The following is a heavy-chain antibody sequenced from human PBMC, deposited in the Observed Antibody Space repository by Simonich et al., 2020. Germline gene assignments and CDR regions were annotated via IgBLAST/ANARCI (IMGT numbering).Heavy chain of an antibody. Sequence: QVQLVQSGAEVKKPGASVKVSCKASGYTFTGYYMHWVRPAPGQGLEGMGWINPNSGGTNYAKKFQGRGTKTRDTSISTAYMELSRLRSDDTAVYYCARNGLVGILKAFDIWGQGTMVTVSS. J-gene: IGHJ3*02. CDR2: INPNSGGT. D-gene: IGHD2-21*01. V-gene: IGHV1-2*02. CDR3: ARNGLVGILKAFDI. CDR1: GYTFTGYY.